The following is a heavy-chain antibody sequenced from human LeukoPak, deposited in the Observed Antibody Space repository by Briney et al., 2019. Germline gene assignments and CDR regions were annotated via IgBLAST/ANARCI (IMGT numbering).Heavy chain of an antibody. CDR2: INHSGST. J-gene: IGHJ5*02. V-gene: IGHV4-34*01. D-gene: IGHD5-12*01. CDR1: GGSFSGYY. Sequence: KPSETLSLTCAVYGGSFSGYYWSWIRQPPGKGLEWIGEINHSGSTNYNPSLKSRVTISVDTSKNQFSLKLSSVTAADTAVYYCARGLSGRWLRPNWFDPWGQGTLVTVSS. CDR3: ARGLSGRWLRPNWFDP.